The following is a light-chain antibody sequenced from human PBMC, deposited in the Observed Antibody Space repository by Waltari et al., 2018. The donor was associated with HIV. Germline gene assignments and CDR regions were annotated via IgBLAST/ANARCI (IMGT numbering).Light chain of an antibody. J-gene: IGLJ2*01. CDR3: SSYAGSVNLL. Sequence: QSALPHPPSASGSPGQSVTISCTVTSSDVGAYHSVSWYQQHPGKAPRLMIYEVNKRPSGVPDRFSGSKSGNTASLTVSGLQAEDEADYYCSSYAGSVNLLFGGGTKLTVL. CDR1: SSDVGAYHS. CDR2: EVN. V-gene: IGLV2-8*01.